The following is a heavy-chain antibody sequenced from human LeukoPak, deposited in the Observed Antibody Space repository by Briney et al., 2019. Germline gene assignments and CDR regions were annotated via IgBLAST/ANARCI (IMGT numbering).Heavy chain of an antibody. CDR3: ARDRWYSSSLFDY. J-gene: IGHJ4*02. V-gene: IGHV1-69*06. CDR2: IIPIFGTA. CDR1: GGTFSSYA. D-gene: IGHD6-6*01. Sequence: SVKVSCKASGGTFSSYAIGWVRQAPGQGLEWMGGIIPIFGTANYAQKFQGRVTITADKSTSTAYMELSSLRSEDTAVYYCARDRWYSSSLFDYWGQGTLVTVSS.